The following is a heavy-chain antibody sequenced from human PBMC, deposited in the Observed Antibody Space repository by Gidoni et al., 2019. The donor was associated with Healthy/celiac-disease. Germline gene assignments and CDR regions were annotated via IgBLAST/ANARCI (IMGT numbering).Heavy chain of an antibody. CDR3: ARSWRDIVVVPAAKFNWFDP. V-gene: IGHV4-59*01. Sequence: NYNPSLKSRVTISVDTSKNQFSLKLSSVTAADTAVYYCARSWRDIVVVPAAKFNWFDPWGQGTLVTVSS. J-gene: IGHJ5*02. D-gene: IGHD2-2*01.